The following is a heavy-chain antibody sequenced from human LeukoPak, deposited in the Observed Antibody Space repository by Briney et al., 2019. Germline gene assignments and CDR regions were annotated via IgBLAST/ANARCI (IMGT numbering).Heavy chain of an antibody. CDR3: ARDGSTTDAFDI. Sequence: SVKVSCKASGGTFISYAISWVRQAPGQGLEWMGGIIPIFGTANYAQKFQGRVTITTDESTSTAYMELSSLRSEDTAVYYCARDGSTTDAFDIWGQGTMVTVSS. D-gene: IGHD4-11*01. CDR2: IIPIFGTA. V-gene: IGHV1-69*05. CDR1: GGTFISYA. J-gene: IGHJ3*02.